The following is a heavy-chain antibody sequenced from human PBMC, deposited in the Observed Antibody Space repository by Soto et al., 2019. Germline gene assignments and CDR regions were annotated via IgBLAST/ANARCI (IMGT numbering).Heavy chain of an antibody. CDR3: ARARGYCTNGICSPFDY. V-gene: IGHV1-18*04. CDR1: GYTFTTYG. CDR2: ISAYNGNT. Sequence: VASVKVSCKASGYTFTTYGITWVRQAPGQGLEWMGWISAYNGNTNFAQNLQDRVTLTIDTSTSTAYMELRSLRSDDTAVYYCARARGYCTNGICSPFDYWGQGTLVTVSS. J-gene: IGHJ4*02. D-gene: IGHD2-8*01.